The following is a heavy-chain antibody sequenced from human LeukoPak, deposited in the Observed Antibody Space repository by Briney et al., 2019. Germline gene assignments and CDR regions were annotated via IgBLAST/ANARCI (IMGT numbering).Heavy chain of an antibody. CDR1: GGSISSYY. J-gene: IGHJ5*02. D-gene: IGHD2-2*01. V-gene: IGHV4-59*01. CDR2: IHYSGST. CDR3: ARTTEDCSSTSCYQYWFDP. Sequence: SETLSLTCTVSGGSISSYYWSWIRQPPGKGLEWIGYIHYSGSTSYNPSLKSRDTISVDTSKNQISLKVRSVTAADTAGYYCARTTEDCSSTSCYQYWFDPWGQGTLVTVSS.